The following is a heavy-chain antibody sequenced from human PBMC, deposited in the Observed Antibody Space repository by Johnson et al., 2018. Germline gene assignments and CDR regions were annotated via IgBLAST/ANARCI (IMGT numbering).Heavy chain of an antibody. J-gene: IGHJ3*02. CDR2: IYYNGDT. V-gene: IGHV4-59*01. Sequence: QVQLQESGPGLVKXSETLSLTCTVSGDSISSYYWSWIRQPPGKGLEWIAFIYYNGDTSYNPSLKSRVTIPLDTSKNHFSLKLSSVTAAATAVYYCAREGSAFDIWGQGTMVTVSS. CDR1: GDSISSYY. D-gene: IGHD1-26*01. CDR3: AREGSAFDI.